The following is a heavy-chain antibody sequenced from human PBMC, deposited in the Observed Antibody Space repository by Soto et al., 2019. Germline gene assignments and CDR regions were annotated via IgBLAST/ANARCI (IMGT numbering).Heavy chain of an antibody. CDR2: ISAYNGNT. D-gene: IGHD3-10*01. V-gene: IGHV1-18*01. CDR1: GYTFTSYG. J-gene: IGHJ5*02. CDR3: ARVYYYGSGSYSWGWFDP. Sequence: QVQLVQSGAEVKKPGASVKVSCKASGYTFTSYGISWVRQAPGQVLEWMGWISAYNGNTNYAQKLQGRVTMTTDTSTSTAYMGLRSLRSDDTAVYYCARVYYYGSGSYSWGWFDPWGKGTLVTVSS.